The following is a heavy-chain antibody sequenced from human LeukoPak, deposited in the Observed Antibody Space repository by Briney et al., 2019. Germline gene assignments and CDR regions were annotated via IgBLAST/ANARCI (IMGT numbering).Heavy chain of an antibody. D-gene: IGHD3-10*01. Sequence: GESLKISCKGSGYSFTSYWIGWVRQMPGQGLEWMGITYPGDSDTRYSPSFQGQVTISADKSISTAYLQWSSLKASDTAIYYCARPYYYGSGSYRGAFDIWGQGTKVTVSS. CDR2: TYPGDSDT. V-gene: IGHV5-51*01. CDR3: ARPYYYGSGSYRGAFDI. J-gene: IGHJ3*02. CDR1: GYSFTSYW.